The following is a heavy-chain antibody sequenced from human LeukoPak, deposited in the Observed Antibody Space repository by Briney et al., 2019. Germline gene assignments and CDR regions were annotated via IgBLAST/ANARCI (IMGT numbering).Heavy chain of an antibody. CDR1: GGSFSGYY. D-gene: IGHD2-2*01. CDR3: ARDVTSIRYCSSTSCHGGGGFDY. Sequence: SETLSLTCAVYGGSFSGYYWSWIRQPPGKGLEWIGEINHSGSTNYNPSLKSRVTISVDTSKKQFSLKLSSVTAADTAVYYCARDVTSIRYCSSTSCHGGGGFDYWGQGTLVTVSS. CDR2: INHSGST. V-gene: IGHV4-34*01. J-gene: IGHJ4*02.